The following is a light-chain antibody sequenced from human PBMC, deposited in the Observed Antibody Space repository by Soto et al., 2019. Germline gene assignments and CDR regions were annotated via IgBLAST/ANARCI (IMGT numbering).Light chain of an antibody. CDR2: AVT. CDR1: SSDVGGFNY. CDR3: SSYTDSSNYV. Sequence: QSVLTQPPSASGSPGQSVTISCAGTSSDVGGFNYVSWYQQHPGKAPKLVIHAVTQRPSGVPGRFSGSKSGNTASLTVSGLQADDEADYYCSSYTDSSNYVFGTGTKLTVL. J-gene: IGLJ1*01. V-gene: IGLV2-8*01.